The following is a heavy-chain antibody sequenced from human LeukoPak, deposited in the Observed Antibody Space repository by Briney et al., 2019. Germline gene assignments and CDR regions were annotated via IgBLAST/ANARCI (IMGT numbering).Heavy chain of an antibody. Sequence: SETLSLTCTVSGGSISSSRYYWGWIRQPPGKGLEWIGSIYYSGSTYYNPSLKSRVTISVDTSKNQFSLKLSSVTAADTAVYYCARGGSYLPVDYWGQGTLVTVSS. J-gene: IGHJ4*02. V-gene: IGHV4-39*07. D-gene: IGHD1-26*01. CDR3: ARGGSYLPVDY. CDR1: GGSISSSRYY. CDR2: IYYSGST.